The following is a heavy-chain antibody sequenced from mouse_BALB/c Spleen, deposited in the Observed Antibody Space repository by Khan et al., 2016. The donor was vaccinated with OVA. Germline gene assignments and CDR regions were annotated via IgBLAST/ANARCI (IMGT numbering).Heavy chain of an antibody. V-gene: IGHV2-6-7*01. CDR3: ARYLRLGGFAY. CDR1: GFSLTGFG. CDR2: IWGDGST. Sequence: QVQLKESGPGLVAPSPSLSITCTVSGFSLTGFGINWVRQPPGKGLEWLGMIWGDGSTAYNSVLISRLSISKDNSKGRVFLKMNSLQTDDIARYYCARYLRLGGFAYWGQGTLVTVSA. D-gene: IGHD1-2*01. J-gene: IGHJ3*01.